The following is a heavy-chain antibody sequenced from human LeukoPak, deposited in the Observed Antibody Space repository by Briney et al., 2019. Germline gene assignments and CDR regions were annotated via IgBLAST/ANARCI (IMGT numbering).Heavy chain of an antibody. J-gene: IGHJ4*02. D-gene: IGHD4-17*01. V-gene: IGHV1-69*13. CDR1: GGTFSSYA. CDR2: IIPIFGTA. CDR3: ARKDGDYADDYYFDY. Sequence: ASVKVSCKASGGTFSSYAISWVRQAPGQGLEWMRGIIPIFGTANYAQKFQGRVTITADESTSTAYMELSSLRSEDTAVYYCARKDGDYADDYYFDYWGQGTLVTVSS.